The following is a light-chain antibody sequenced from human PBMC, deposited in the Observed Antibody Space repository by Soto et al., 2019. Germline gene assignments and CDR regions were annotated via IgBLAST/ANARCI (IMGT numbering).Light chain of an antibody. Sequence: EIVLTQSPATLSLSPGERATLSCRASQSVSSYLAWYQQKPGQAPRLLIYGASTRATGIPARFSGSGSGTEFTLTISSLQSEDFVVYYCQRYNDWPPVTFGGGTKVDIK. CDR1: QSVSSY. CDR2: GAS. J-gene: IGKJ4*01. CDR3: QRYNDWPPVT. V-gene: IGKV3-15*01.